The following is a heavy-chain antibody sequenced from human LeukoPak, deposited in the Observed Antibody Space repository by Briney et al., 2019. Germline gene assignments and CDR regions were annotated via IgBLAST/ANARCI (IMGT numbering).Heavy chain of an antibody. CDR2: IYYSGST. J-gene: IGHJ5*02. Sequence: SATLSLTCTVSGYSISSGYYWGWIRQPPGKGLEWIGSIYYSGSTHYNPSLKSRVTISVDTSKNQFSLKLSSVTAADTAVYYCAREGSRFLLYNWFDPWGQGTLVTVSS. D-gene: IGHD3-16*01. V-gene: IGHV4-38-2*02. CDR1: GYSISSGYY. CDR3: AREGSRFLLYNWFDP.